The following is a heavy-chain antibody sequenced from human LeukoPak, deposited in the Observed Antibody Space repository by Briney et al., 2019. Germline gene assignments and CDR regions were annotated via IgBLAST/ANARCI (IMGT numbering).Heavy chain of an antibody. CDR3: TRVEWELQVLYYYYYMDV. V-gene: IGHV3-66*01. J-gene: IGHJ6*03. CDR2: IYSGGST. D-gene: IGHD1-26*01. CDR1: GFTVSSNY. Sequence: GGSLRLSCAASGFTVSSNYMSWVRQAPGKGLEWVSVIYSGGSTYYADSVKGRFTISRDNSKNTLYLQMNSLKTEDTAVYYCTRVEWELQVLYYYYYMDVWGKGTTVTISS.